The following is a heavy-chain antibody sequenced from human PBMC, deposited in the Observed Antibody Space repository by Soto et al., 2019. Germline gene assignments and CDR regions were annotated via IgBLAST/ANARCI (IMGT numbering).Heavy chain of an antibody. J-gene: IGHJ4*02. Sequence: GGALILSSADSRFFFGAYAFHWFRQAPVKGLECVSYISGSGSTIFYADSVKGRFTLSRDNAKNSLYLQMNSLTAEDTAVYYCARGFSGGWSRGGYFDYWGQGTLVTVSS. V-gene: IGHV3-48*03. CDR2: ISGSGSTI. CDR1: RFFFGAYA. CDR3: ARGFSGGWSRGGYFDY. D-gene: IGHD6-19*01.